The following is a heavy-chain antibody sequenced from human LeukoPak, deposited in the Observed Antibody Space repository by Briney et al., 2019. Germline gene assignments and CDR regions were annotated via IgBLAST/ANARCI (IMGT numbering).Heavy chain of an antibody. J-gene: IGHJ4*02. V-gene: IGHV3-53*01. CDR2: IYSGGGT. CDR3: ARVGTLYSSSYYFDY. CDR1: GFTVSSNY. D-gene: IGHD6-6*01. Sequence: PGGSLRLSCAASGFTVSSNYMSWVRQAPGKGLEWVSVIYSGGGTYYSDSVKGRFTISRDNSKNTLYLQMNSLRAEDTAVYYCARVGTLYSSSYYFDYWGQGTLVTVSS.